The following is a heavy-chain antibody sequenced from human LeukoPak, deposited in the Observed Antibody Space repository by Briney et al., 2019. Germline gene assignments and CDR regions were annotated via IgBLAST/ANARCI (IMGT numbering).Heavy chain of an antibody. Sequence: PSETLSLTCTVSGGSISSYYWSWIRQPPGKGLEWIGYIYYSGSTNYNPSLKSRVTISVDTSKSQFSLKLSSVTAADTALYYCASSPSSTTYAFDVWGQGAMVTVSS. V-gene: IGHV4-59*01. CDR2: IYYSGST. J-gene: IGHJ3*01. D-gene: IGHD6-13*01. CDR3: ASSPSSTTYAFDV. CDR1: GGSISSYY.